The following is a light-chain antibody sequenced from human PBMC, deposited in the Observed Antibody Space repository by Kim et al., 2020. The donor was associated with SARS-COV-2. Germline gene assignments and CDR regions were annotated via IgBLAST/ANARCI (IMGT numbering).Light chain of an antibody. CDR1: ENIGTW. CDR2: LAS. J-gene: IGKJ2*01. Sequence: SASVGDRVTNTCRASENIGTWLAWYQQKPGRAPRLLIYLASTLETGVPSRFSGTGSGTEFSLSITSVQPDDFATYYCQHYSRFPYSFGQGTKLEI. V-gene: IGKV1-5*03. CDR3: QHYSRFPYS.